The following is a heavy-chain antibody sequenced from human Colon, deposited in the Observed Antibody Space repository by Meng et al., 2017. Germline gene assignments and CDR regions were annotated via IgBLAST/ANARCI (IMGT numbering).Heavy chain of an antibody. CDR1: GGTSSSSNW. D-gene: IGHD6-19*01. CDR2: IYYSGST. J-gene: IGHJ4*02. Sequence: GRREDDALGVMTSSRTLSLSSVFVGGTSSSSNWWSWVRQPPGKGLEWIGQIYYSGSTNYNPSLKSRDTISVDKSKNQFSLKLSSVTAADTAVYYCASLRTAVKRRHWSDYWGQGTLVTVSS. CDR3: ASLRTAVKRRHWSDY. V-gene: IGHV4-4*02.